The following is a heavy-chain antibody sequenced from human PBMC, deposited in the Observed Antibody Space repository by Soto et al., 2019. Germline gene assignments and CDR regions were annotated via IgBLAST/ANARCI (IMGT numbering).Heavy chain of an antibody. CDR3: SFGSGSSMTGTVDY. Sequence: GGSLRLSCAASGFFFSSYSMNWVRQAPGKGLEWVSFISSSSSYIYYADSVKGRFTISRDNAKNSLYLQTNSLRAEDTAVYYCSFGSGSSMTGTVDYRGQGTLVTVSS. V-gene: IGHV3-21*01. CDR2: ISSSSSYI. CDR1: GFFFSSYS. J-gene: IGHJ4*02. D-gene: IGHD3-10*01.